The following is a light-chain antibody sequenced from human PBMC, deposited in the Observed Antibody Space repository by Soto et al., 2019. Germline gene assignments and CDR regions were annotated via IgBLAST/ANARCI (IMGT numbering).Light chain of an antibody. CDR3: SSYASSSTML. Sequence: QSVLTQPASVSGSARQSITISCTGTSSDVGGYNYVSWYQHHPGKAPKLIIYDVSYRPSGISNRFSGSKSGNTASLTISGLQAEDEGDYYCSSYASSSTMLFGGGTKLTVL. CDR2: DVS. CDR1: SSDVGGYNY. J-gene: IGLJ2*01. V-gene: IGLV2-14*03.